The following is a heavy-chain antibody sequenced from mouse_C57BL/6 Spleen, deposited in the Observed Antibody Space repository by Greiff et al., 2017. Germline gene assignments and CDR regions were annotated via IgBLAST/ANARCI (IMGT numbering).Heavy chain of an antibody. J-gene: IGHJ2*01. CDR1: GYTFTSYW. CDR3: ARREGY. Sequence: QVQLQPPGAELVKPGASVKMSCKASGYTFTSYWITWVKQRPGQGLEWIGDIYPGGGGPKYNEKFKSKATLTVDTSSSTAYRHLISLTANNSEVYDGARREGYWGQGTTLTVSS. CDR2: IYPGGGGP. V-gene: IGHV1-55*01.